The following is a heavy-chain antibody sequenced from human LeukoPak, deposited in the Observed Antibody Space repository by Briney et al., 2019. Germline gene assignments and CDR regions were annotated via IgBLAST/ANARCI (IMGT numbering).Heavy chain of an antibody. Sequence: ASGKVSCKTSGYTFSAYYAHWMRQAPGQGFEWMGWINPINGGIRVAQKFQGRVTMTRDTSMNTVYVELSGLLTDDTAVYFCARGPSDASFDYWGQGTLVTVSS. J-gene: IGHJ4*02. V-gene: IGHV1-2*02. CDR1: GYTFSAYY. D-gene: IGHD1-26*01. CDR3: ARGPSDASFDY. CDR2: INPINGGI.